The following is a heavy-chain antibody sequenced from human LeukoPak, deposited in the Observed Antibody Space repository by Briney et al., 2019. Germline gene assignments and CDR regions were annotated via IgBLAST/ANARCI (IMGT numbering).Heavy chain of an antibody. CDR2: IYYSGST. CDR3: ARQEAAAGYYYGMDV. V-gene: IGHV4-59*08. J-gene: IGHJ6*02. Sequence: SETLSLTCTVSGGSLSSYYWSWIRQPPGKGLEWIGYIYYSGSTNYNPSLKSRVTISVDTSKNQFSLKLSSVTAADTAVYYCARQEAAAGYYYGMDVWGQGTTVTVSS. CDR1: GGSLSSYY. D-gene: IGHD6-13*01.